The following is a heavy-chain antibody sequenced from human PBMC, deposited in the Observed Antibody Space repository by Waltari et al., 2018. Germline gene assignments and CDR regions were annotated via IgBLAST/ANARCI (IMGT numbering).Heavy chain of an antibody. V-gene: IGHV3-30*18. D-gene: IGHD7-27*01. CDR2: TSYDGSND. CDR1: GLSISRPG. CDR3: AKDLFLGRGGMDV. J-gene: IGHJ6*02. Sequence: QVNLVESGGRVVQPGTSLRLSGTASGLSISRPGFHWVRQAPGKGLEWVATTSYDGSNDFYADSVKGRFTVSRDNSRNTLSLQMDSLRHEDTAVYYCAKDLFLGRGGMDVWGQGTTVTVSS.